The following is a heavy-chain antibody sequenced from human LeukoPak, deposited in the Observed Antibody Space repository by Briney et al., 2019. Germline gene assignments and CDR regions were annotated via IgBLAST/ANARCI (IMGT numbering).Heavy chain of an antibody. CDR3: ARELELPLHWFDP. J-gene: IGHJ5*02. CDR1: GGSISSSSYY. V-gene: IGHV4-39*07. CDR2: IYYSGST. D-gene: IGHD1-7*01. Sequence: SETLSLTCTVSGGSISSSSYYWGWIRQPPGKGLEWIGSIYYSGSTYYNPSLESRVTISVDTSKNQFSLKLSSVTAADTAVYYCARELELPLHWFDPWGQGTLVTVSS.